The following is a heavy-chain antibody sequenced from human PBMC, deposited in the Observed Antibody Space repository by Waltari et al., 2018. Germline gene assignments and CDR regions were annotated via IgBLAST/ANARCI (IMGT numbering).Heavy chain of an antibody. D-gene: IGHD2-15*01. V-gene: IGHV4-59*11. CDR3: ARGGGATDWYFDL. CDR1: GGSISSHY. Sequence: QVQLQESGPGLVKPSETLSLTFTVSGGSISSHYWSWIRQPPGKGLEWIGYIYYSGSTNYNPSLNSRVTISVDTSKNQFSLKLSSVTAADTAVYYCARGGGATDWYFDLWGRGTLVTVSS. CDR2: IYYSGST. J-gene: IGHJ2*01.